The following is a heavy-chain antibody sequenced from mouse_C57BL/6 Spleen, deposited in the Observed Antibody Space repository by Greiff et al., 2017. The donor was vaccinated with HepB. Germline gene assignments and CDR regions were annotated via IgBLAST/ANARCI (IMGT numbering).Heavy chain of an antibody. CDR3: ALTTVVGAMDY. D-gene: IGHD1-1*01. V-gene: IGHV14-3*01. J-gene: IGHJ4*01. CDR2: IDPANGNT. Sequence: EVQGVESVAELVRPGASVKLSCTASGFNIKNTYMHWVKQRPEQGLEWIGRIDPANGNTKYAPKFQGKATITADTSSNTAYLQLSSLTSEDTAIYYCALTTVVGAMDYWGQGTSVTVSS. CDR1: GFNIKNTY.